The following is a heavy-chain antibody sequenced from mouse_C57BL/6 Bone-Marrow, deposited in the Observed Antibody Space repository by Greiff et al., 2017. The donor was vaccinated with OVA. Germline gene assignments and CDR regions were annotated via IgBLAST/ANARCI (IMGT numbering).Heavy chain of an antibody. V-gene: IGHV5-4*01. D-gene: IGHD2-4*01. CDR3: ARDRGDYDPFAY. J-gene: IGHJ3*01. CDR1: GFTFSSYA. Sequence: EVQVVESGGGLVKPGGSLKLSCAASGFTFSSYAMSWVRQTPEKRLEWVATISDGGSYTYYPDNVKGRFTISRDNAKNNLYLQMSHLKSEDTAMYYCARDRGDYDPFAYWGQGTLVTVSA. CDR2: ISDGGSYT.